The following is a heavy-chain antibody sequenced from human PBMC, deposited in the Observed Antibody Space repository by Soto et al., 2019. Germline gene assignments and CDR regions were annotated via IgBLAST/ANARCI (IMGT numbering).Heavy chain of an antibody. CDR1: GVSIRGYG. V-gene: IGHV3-30*18. D-gene: IGHD3-10*01. CDR3: AQEFQRELHAFDL. CDR2: VSEDGTVQ. Sequence: QGQLVESGGGVVRPGGSLKIYCAASGVSIRGYGMHWVRQVPGRGLEWVAVVSEDGTVQRYLDAVKGRFYISRDNPKNTVFLQMYRLSTEDTAIYFCAQEFQRELHAFDLWGQGTVVTVS. J-gene: IGHJ3*01.